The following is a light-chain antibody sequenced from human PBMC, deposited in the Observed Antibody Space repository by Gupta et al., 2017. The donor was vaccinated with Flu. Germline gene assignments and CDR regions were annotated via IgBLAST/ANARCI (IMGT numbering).Light chain of an antibody. Sequence: SLAERATINCRSSQSILYSSDNKNYLAWYQQKPGQPPKLLIYWASTRASGVPDRISGSGSGTDFSLTISSLQAEDVAVYYCQQYDTTPYTFGQGTKVEVK. CDR2: WAS. CDR1: QSILYSSDNKNY. V-gene: IGKV4-1*01. J-gene: IGKJ2*01. CDR3: QQYDTTPYT.